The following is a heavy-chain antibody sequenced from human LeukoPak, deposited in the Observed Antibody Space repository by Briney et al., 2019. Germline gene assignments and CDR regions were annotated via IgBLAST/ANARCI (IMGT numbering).Heavy chain of an antibody. V-gene: IGHV4-30-4*08. Sequence: SETLSLTCTVSGGSISSSSYYWGWIRQPPGKGLEWIGYIYYSGSTYYNPSLKSRVTISVDTSKNQFSLKLSSVTAADTAVYYCARKTYYYDSSGYYYSAARTYYFDYWGQGTLVTVSS. CDR3: ARKTYYYDSSGYYYSAARTYYFDY. CDR2: IYYSGST. D-gene: IGHD3-22*01. J-gene: IGHJ4*02. CDR1: GGSISSSSYY.